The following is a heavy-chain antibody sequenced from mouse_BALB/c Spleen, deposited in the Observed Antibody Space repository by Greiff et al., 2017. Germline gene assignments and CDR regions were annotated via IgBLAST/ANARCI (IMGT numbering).Heavy chain of an antibody. D-gene: IGHD3-1*01. CDR3: ARIAIRAARATAMDY. CDR1: GFSLSTSGMG. V-gene: IGHV8-8*01. Sequence: QVTLKVSGPGILQPSQTLSPTCSFSGFSLSTSGMGVGWIRQPSGKGLEWLAHIWWDDDKRYNPALKSRLTISKDTSSNQVFLKIASVDTADTATYYCARIAIRAARATAMDYWGQGTSVTVSS. J-gene: IGHJ4*01. CDR2: IWWDDDK.